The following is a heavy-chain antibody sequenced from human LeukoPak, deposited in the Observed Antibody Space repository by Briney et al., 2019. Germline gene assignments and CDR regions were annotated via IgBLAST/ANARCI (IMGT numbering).Heavy chain of an antibody. CDR2: IYYSGST. D-gene: IGHD5-18*01. J-gene: IGHJ5*02. CDR1: GGSISSSSYY. CDR3: ARLEGGYSYDQHWFDP. V-gene: IGHV4-39*01. Sequence: SETLSLTCTVSGGSISSSSYYWGWIRQPPGKGLEWIGSIYYSGSTYYNPSLKSRVTISVDTSKNQFSLKLSSVTAADTAVYYCARLEGGYSYDQHWFDPWGQGTLVTVSS.